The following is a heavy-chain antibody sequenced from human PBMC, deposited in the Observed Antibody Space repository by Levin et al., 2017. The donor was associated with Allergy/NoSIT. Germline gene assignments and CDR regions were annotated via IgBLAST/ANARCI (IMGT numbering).Heavy chain of an antibody. J-gene: IGHJ3*02. CDR2: LLLLSPYI. Sequence: SLLLSFSSSFFHCRVSPFHGVSEAPGPFLSFFSSLLLLSPYIYYADSLKGRFTISRDDAKNSLSLQMNSLRVEDTAVYYCASDGSYDTLDIWGQGTMVTVSS. D-gene: IGHD6-6*01. CDR3: ASDGSYDTLDI. CDR1: FFHCRVSP. V-gene: IGHV3-21*01.